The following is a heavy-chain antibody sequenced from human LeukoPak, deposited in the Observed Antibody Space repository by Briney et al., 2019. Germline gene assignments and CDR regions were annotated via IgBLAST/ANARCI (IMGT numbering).Heavy chain of an antibody. Sequence: GGSLRLSCAASGFTFSSYAMSWVRQAPGKGLEWVSAISGSGSSTYYADSVKGRFTISRDNSENTLYLQMNSLRAEDTAVYYCATCITIFGVVDYWGQGTLVTVSS. V-gene: IGHV3-23*01. CDR1: GFTFSSYA. CDR3: ATCITIFGVVDY. CDR2: ISGSGSST. J-gene: IGHJ4*02. D-gene: IGHD3-3*01.